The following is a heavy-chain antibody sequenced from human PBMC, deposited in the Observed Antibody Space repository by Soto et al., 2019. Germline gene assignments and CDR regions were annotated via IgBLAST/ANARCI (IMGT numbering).Heavy chain of an antibody. J-gene: IGHJ4*02. D-gene: IGHD1-7*01. CDR1: GFSFSSYW. CDR3: ALVPLQTGTFYYEY. Sequence: GGSLRLSCAASGFSFSSYWMHWVRQAPGKGLVWVSHITEDGGITTYADSVLGRFTTSRDNAKNTLYLQMDSLRAEDTAMYYCALVPLQTGTFYYEYWGQGTLVTVSS. V-gene: IGHV3-74*01. CDR2: ITEDGGIT.